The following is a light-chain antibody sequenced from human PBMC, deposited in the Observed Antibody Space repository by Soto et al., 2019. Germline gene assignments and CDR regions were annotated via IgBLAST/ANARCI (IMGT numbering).Light chain of an antibody. CDR3: QQYGSSPWT. V-gene: IGKV3-20*01. CDR1: QSVSSSY. CDR2: GAS. J-gene: IGKJ1*01. Sequence: EIVMTPSPATLSVSPGERATLSCRASQSVSSSYLAWYQQKPGQAPRLLIHGASSRATDIPDRFSGSGSGTDFTLTISRLEPEDFAVFYCQQYGSSPWTFGQGTKVDIK.